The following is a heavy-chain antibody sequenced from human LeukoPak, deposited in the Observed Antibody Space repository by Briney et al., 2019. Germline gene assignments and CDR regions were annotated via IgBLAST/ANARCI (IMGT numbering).Heavy chain of an antibody. Sequence: GASVKVSCKASGYIFTSSFMHWVRQAPGQGLEWMGIITPSGGSTTYAQKFQGRVTITRDTSTSTVYMELSSLRSEDTAVYYCARDGDGDYYFDYWGQGTQVTVSS. CDR3: ARDGDGDYYFDY. D-gene: IGHD4-17*01. V-gene: IGHV1-46*01. CDR2: ITPSGGST. J-gene: IGHJ4*02. CDR1: GYIFTSSF.